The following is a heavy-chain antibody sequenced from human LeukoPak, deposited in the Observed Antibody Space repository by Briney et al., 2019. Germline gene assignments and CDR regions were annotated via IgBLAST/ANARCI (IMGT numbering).Heavy chain of an antibody. CDR2: NKRKTDGGTT. CDR1: GFTFSNAW. CDR3: TTVIFCGGESSCVFDY. D-gene: IGHD2-21*01. Sequence: GGSLRLSCAASGFTFSNAWMSWVRQAPGKGLEWVGRNKRKTDGGTTDYAAPVKGRFTISRDDSKNTLFLQMNSLKTEDTAVYYCTTVIFCGGESSCVFDYWGQGTLVTVSS. J-gene: IGHJ4*02. V-gene: IGHV3-15*01.